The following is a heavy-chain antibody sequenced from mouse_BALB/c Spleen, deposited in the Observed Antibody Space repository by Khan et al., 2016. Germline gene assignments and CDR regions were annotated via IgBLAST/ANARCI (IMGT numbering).Heavy chain of an antibody. J-gene: IGHJ2*01. Sequence: EVELVESGGGLVKPGGSLKLSCAASGFTFRDYAMSWVRQTPEKRLEWVASISTGDSTYYGDSVKGRFTIFRDIARNNLFLQMSSLGTADEAMICCGREDYGNYEDYFDYWGQGTTLTVSS. CDR1: GFTFRDYA. CDR2: ISTGDST. D-gene: IGHD2-1*01. V-gene: IGHV5-6-5*01. CDR3: GREDYGNYEDYFDY.